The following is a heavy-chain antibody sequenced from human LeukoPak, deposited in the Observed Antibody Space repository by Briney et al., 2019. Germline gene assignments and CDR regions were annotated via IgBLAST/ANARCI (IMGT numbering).Heavy chain of an antibody. Sequence: ASVKVSCKASGYTFTGYYMHWVRQAPGQGLEWMGRINPNSGGTNYAQKFQGRVTMTRDTSISTAYMELSRLRSDDTAVYYCARDAPKAVVAGTRYVHYYWGQGTLVTVSS. J-gene: IGHJ4*02. D-gene: IGHD6-19*01. V-gene: IGHV1-2*06. CDR2: INPNSGGT. CDR3: ARDAPKAVVAGTRYVHYY. CDR1: GYTFTGYY.